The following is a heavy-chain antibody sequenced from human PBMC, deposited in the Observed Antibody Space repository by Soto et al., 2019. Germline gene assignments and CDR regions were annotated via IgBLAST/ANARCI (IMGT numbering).Heavy chain of an antibody. V-gene: IGHV1-8*01. Sequence: ASVKVSCKASGYTFTSYDINWVRQATGQGLEWMGWMSPNSGNTGYAQKFQGRVTMTRNTSISTAYMELSSLRSEDTAVYYCARGSKQQLVRRVYYFDYWGQGTLVTVSS. CDR3: ARGSKQQLVRRVYYFDY. CDR2: MSPNSGNT. CDR1: GYTFTSYD. J-gene: IGHJ4*02. D-gene: IGHD6-13*01.